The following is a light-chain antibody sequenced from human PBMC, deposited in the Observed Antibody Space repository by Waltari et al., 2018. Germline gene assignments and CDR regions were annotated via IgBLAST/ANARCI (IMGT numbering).Light chain of an antibody. CDR3: XXWDXSLXXWV. CDR2: RSY. CDR1: SANIGATY. J-gene: IGLJ3*02. Sequence: SVXTXXPSASGAPGQRVTISFYGSSANIGATYVXXYQQFPGTAPRPLIYRSYXRPSGVPXRXXGSXSGTSXSLAIXGLRSEDEADYYXXXWDXSLXXWVFGXGTXXTAL. V-gene: IGLV1-47*01.